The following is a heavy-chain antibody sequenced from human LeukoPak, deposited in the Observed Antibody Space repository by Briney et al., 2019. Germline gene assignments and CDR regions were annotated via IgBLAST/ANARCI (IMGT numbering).Heavy chain of an antibody. CDR3: ATDSSITIFGVVALGPHGYYGMDV. Sequence: ASVKVSCKVSGYTLTELSMHWVRQAPGKGLEWMGGFDPEDGKTIYAQKFQSRVTMTEDTSTDTAYMELSSLRSEDTAVYYCATDSSITIFGVVALGPHGYYGMDVWGQGTTVTVSS. V-gene: IGHV1-24*01. CDR1: GYTLTELS. D-gene: IGHD3-3*01. CDR2: FDPEDGKT. J-gene: IGHJ6*02.